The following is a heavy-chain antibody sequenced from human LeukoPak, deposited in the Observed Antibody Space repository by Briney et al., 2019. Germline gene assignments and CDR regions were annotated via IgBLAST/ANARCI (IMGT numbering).Heavy chain of an antibody. CDR1: GFTFSSYA. CDR3: AKEGYSSTWNADFDF. CDR2: ISGNSGTT. Sequence: GGSLRLSCAASGFTFSSYAMSWVRQAPGKGLEWVSAISGNSGTTYYADSVKGRFTISRDNSKNTLYLQMNSPRAEDTAVYYCAKEGYSSTWNADFDFGGQGTLVTVSS. V-gene: IGHV3-23*01. D-gene: IGHD6-13*01. J-gene: IGHJ4*02.